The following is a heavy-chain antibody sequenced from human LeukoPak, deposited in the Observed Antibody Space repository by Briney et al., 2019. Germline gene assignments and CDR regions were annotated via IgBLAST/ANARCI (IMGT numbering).Heavy chain of an antibody. J-gene: IGHJ5*02. D-gene: IGHD4-17*01. CDR1: GFTFSSYA. CDR3: AKDPTPDYGDYRWGDNWFDP. CDR2: ISGIGGST. Sequence: GGSLRLSCAASGFTFSSYALSWVRQAPGKGLEWVSAISGIGGSTYYADSVKGRFTISRDNSKNTLYLQMNSLRAEDTAVYYCAKDPTPDYGDYRWGDNWFDPWGQGTLVTVSS. V-gene: IGHV3-23*01.